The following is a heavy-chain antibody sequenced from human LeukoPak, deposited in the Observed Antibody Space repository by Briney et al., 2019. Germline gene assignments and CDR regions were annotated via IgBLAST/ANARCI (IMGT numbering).Heavy chain of an antibody. CDR2: IRGNSDST. D-gene: IGHD6-6*01. Sequence: GGSLRLSCATSGFTFSINGMSWVRQAPGRGLEWVSAIRGNSDSTYYADSVKGRFTISRDNSKNTLYLQMNSLRAEDTAVYYCARARGGSSSSLNYFDYWGQGTLVTVSS. CDR3: ARARGGSSSSLNYFDY. CDR1: GFTFSING. J-gene: IGHJ4*02. V-gene: IGHV3-23*01.